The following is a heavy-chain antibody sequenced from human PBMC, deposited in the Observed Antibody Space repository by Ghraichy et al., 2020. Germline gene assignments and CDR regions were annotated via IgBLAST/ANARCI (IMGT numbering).Heavy chain of an antibody. CDR3: ARSDRTVTTPIPYFDY. CDR2: INPSDGST. D-gene: IGHD4-17*01. CDR1: GYTFTTYF. Sequence: ASVKVSCKTSGYTFTTYFMYWLRQAPGQGLEWMGMINPSDGSTSYAQKFQGRVTMTRDTSTTTVYMDLSSLRSEDTAVYYCARSDRTVTTPIPYFDYWGQGTLVTVSS. J-gene: IGHJ4*02. V-gene: IGHV1-46*01.